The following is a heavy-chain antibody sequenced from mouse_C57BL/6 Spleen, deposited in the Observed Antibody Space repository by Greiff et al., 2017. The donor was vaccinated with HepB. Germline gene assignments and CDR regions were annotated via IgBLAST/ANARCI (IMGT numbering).Heavy chain of an antibody. J-gene: IGHJ2*01. CDR3: AREKRDFDY. V-gene: IGHV3-6*01. CDR1: GYSITSGYY. Sequence: EVQVVESGPGLVKPSQSLSLTCSVPGYSITSGYYWNWIRQFPGNKLELMGYISYDGSNNYNPSLKNRISITRDTSKNQFFLKLNSVTTEDTATYYCAREKRDFDYWGQGTTLTVSS. CDR2: ISYDGSN.